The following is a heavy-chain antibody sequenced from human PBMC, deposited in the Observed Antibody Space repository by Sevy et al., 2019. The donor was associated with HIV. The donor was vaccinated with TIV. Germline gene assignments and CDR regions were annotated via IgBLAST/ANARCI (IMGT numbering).Heavy chain of an antibody. CDR1: GGSISSGVYS. J-gene: IGHJ3*01. CDR3: ARDGGTLTTHGAFDF. V-gene: IGHV4-30-2*06. CDR2: IYHTGST. D-gene: IGHD4-4*01. Sequence: SETLSLTCAVSGGSISSGVYSWNWIRQSPGKGLEWIGYIYHTGSTYYNPSLKTRLTMSVDMSKNQFSLKMNSLTAADTAVYYCARDGGTLTTHGAFDFWGQGTMVTVSS.